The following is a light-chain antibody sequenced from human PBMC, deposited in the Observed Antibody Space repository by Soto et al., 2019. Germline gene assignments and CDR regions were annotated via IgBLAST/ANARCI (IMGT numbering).Light chain of an antibody. Sequence: EIVLTQSPGTLSLSPGERATLSCRASQSVSSSYLAWYQKKPGQAPRLLIYGASSRATGIPDRFSGSGSGTDFTLTISRLEPEDFAVYYCQQYGISPWTFGQGTKVEIK. CDR1: QSVSSSY. CDR3: QQYGISPWT. V-gene: IGKV3-20*01. CDR2: GAS. J-gene: IGKJ1*01.